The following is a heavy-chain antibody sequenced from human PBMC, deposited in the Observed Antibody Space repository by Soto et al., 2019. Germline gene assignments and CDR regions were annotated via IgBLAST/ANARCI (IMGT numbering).Heavy chain of an antibody. V-gene: IGHV4-4*07. CDR2: IYTSGST. J-gene: IGHJ3*02. CDR1: GGSISSYY. D-gene: IGHD3-22*01. CDR3: AGIYYYDSSVYSAGDAFDI. Sequence: SETLSLTCTVSGGSISSYYWSWIRQPAGKGLEWIGRIYTSGSTNYNPSLKSRVTMSVDTSKNQFSLKLSSVTAADTAVYYCAGIYYYDSSVYSAGDAFDIWGKGTMATVPS.